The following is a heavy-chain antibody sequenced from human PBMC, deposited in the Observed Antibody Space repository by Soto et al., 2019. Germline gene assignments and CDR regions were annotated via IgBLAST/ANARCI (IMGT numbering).Heavy chain of an antibody. D-gene: IGHD4-17*01. CDR3: ARSYGDYGWGDYYYYMDV. V-gene: IGHV4-4*02. Sequence: SETLSLTCAVSSCSISSSNWWSLVRQPPGKGLEWIGEIYHSGSTNYNPSLKSRVTISVDKSKNQFSLKLSSVTAADTAVYYCARSYGDYGWGDYYYYMDVWGKGTTVTVSS. CDR1: SCSISSSNW. J-gene: IGHJ6*03. CDR2: IYHSGST.